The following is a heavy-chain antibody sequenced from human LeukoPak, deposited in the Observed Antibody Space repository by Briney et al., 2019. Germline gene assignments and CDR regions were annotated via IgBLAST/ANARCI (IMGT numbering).Heavy chain of an antibody. J-gene: IGHJ5*02. CDR3: TRALRHTSSSGWFDP. V-gene: IGHV1-2*02. CDR2: VAPNNGAT. CDR1: GYTFTNYY. D-gene: IGHD6-6*01. Sequence: ASVKVSCKTSGYTFTNYYIHWVRQAPGQGLEWMGWVAPNNGATNYARKLQGRVTMTRDTSVSTVYMELSRLTSDDTAVYYCTRALRHTSSSGWFDPWGQGSLVTVSS.